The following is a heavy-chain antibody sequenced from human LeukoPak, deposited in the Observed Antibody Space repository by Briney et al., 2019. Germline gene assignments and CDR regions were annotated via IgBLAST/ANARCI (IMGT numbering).Heavy chain of an antibody. J-gene: IGHJ4*02. Sequence: ASVKVSCKASGYTFTSYYIHWVRQAPGQGLEWMGWINPNSGGTNYPQKFQDRVTMTRDTSISTAYMELSRLRSDDTAVYYCARGSLYGNYVDYWGQGTLVTVSS. CDR3: ARGSLYGNYVDY. CDR1: GYTFTSYY. V-gene: IGHV1-2*02. D-gene: IGHD3-3*01. CDR2: INPNSGGT.